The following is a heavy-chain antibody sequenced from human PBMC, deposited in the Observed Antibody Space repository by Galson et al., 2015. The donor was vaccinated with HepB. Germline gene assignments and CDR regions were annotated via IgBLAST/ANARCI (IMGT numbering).Heavy chain of an antibody. CDR3: ARDTLSSWYPMDV. D-gene: IGHD6-13*01. CDR1: GFTFSSYA. J-gene: IGHJ6*02. CDR2: ISYDGSNK. Sequence: SLRLSCAASGFTFSSYAMHWVRQAPGKGLEWVAVISYDGSNKYYADSVKGRFTISRDNSKNTLYLQMNSLRAEDTAVYYCARDTLSSWYPMDVWGQGTTVTVSS. V-gene: IGHV3-30*04.